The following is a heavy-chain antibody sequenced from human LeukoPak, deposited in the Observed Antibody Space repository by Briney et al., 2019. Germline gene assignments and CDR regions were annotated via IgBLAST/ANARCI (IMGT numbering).Heavy chain of an antibody. CDR2: IYNSGST. D-gene: IGHD2-2*01. V-gene: IGHV4-59*12. J-gene: IGHJ5*02. Sequence: SEALSLTCTVSGGSISSYYWNWIRQPPGKGLEWIGYIYNSGSTNNNPSLKSRVTISVDTSKKQFSLKLSSVTATNTAVYYCARGRSYIVVVPAAAKNWFDPWGQGTLVTVSS. CDR1: GGSISSYY. CDR3: ARGRSYIVVVPAAAKNWFDP.